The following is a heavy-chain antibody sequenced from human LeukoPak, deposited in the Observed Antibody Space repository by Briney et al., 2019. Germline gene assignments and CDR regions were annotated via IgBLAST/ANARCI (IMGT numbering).Heavy chain of an antibody. CDR3: TALPLGYCSSTSCYTALDY. CDR1: GFTFSNAW. D-gene: IGHD2-2*02. CDR2: IKSKTDGGTT. Sequence: GGSLRLSCAASGFTFSNAWMSWVRQAPGKGLEWVGRIKSKTDGGTTDYAAPVKGRFTISRDDSKNTLYLQMNSLKTEDTAVYYCTALPLGYCSSTSCYTALDYWGQGTLVTVSS. V-gene: IGHV3-15*01. J-gene: IGHJ4*02.